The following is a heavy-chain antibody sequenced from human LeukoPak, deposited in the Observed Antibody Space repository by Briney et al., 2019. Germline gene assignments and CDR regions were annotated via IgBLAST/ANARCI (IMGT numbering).Heavy chain of an antibody. V-gene: IGHV4-34*01. CDR2: INHSGST. Sequence: PSETLSLTCAVYGGSFSGYYWSWIRQPPGKGLEWIGEINHSGSTNYNPSLKSRVTISVDTSKSQFSLKLSSVTAADTAVYYCARVLGYGSRGPYYFDYWGQGTLVTVSS. J-gene: IGHJ4*02. CDR3: ARVLGYGSRGPYYFDY. CDR1: GGSFSGYY. D-gene: IGHD6-13*01.